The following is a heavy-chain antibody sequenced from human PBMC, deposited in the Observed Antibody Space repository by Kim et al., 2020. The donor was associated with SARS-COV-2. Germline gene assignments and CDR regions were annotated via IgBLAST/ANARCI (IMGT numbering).Heavy chain of an antibody. Sequence: GGSLRLSCAASGFTFSSYWMSWVRQAPGKGLEWVANIKQDGSEKYYVDSVKGRFTISRDNAKNSLYLQMNSLRAEDTAVYYCASGVGLASGQWASDVFDIWGQGTMVTVSS. CDR3: ASGVGLASGQWASDVFDI. J-gene: IGHJ3*02. D-gene: IGHD1-26*01. CDR2: IKQDGSEK. CDR1: GFTFSSYW. V-gene: IGHV3-7*03.